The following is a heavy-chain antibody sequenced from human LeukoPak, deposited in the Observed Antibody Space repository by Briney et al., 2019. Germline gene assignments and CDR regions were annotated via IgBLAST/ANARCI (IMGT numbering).Heavy chain of an antibody. CDR2: IYYSGST. V-gene: IGHV4-39*01. D-gene: IGHD3-22*01. Sequence: SETLSLTCTVSGGSISSSSYHWGWIRQPPGKGLEWIGSIYYSGSTYYNPSLKSRVTISVDTSKNQFSLKLSSVTAADTAVYYCARRPAYYYDSSGYYFDYWGQGTLVTVSS. CDR3: ARRPAYYYDSSGYYFDY. CDR1: GGSISSSSYH. J-gene: IGHJ4*02.